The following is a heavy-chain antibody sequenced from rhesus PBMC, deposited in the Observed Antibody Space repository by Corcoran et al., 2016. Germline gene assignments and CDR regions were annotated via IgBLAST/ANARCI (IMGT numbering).Heavy chain of an antibody. J-gene: IGHJ4*01. CDR1: GFSIRTIGMG. CDR2: IYWYDDK. Sequence: QVTLKESGPALVKPTQTLTLTCTFSGFSIRTIGMGVGCSRQTPGKALEWLALIYWYDDKFYSTSLKRRLTVSKDTSKNRVVLTMTNMDPVDTATYYGARYSSSYYFDYWGQGVLVTVSS. D-gene: IGHD6-43*01. V-gene: IGHV2-174*01. CDR3: ARYSSSYYFDY.